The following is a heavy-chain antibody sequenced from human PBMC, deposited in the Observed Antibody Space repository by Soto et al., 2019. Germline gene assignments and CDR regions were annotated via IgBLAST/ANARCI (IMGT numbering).Heavy chain of an antibody. CDR1: GGSISSHY. J-gene: IGHJ5*02. CDR3: ARNSIGSLNWFDP. V-gene: IGHV4-59*11. Sequence: SETLSLTCTVSGGSISSHYWSWIRQPPGKGLEWIGYIYYSGSTNYNPSLKSRVTISVDTSKNQFSLKLSSVTAADTAVYYCARNSIGSLNWFDPWGQGTLVTVSS. CDR2: IYYSGST. D-gene: IGHD3-16*02.